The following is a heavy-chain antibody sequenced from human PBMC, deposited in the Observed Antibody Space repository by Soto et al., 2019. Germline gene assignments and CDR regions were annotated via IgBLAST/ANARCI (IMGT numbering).Heavy chain of an antibody. D-gene: IGHD4-17*01. J-gene: IGHJ5*02. CDR2: IYHSGST. Sequence: SETLSLTCAVSGGSISSGGYSWSWIRQPPGKGLEWIGYIYHSGSTYYNPSPKSRVTISVDRSKNQFSLKLSSVTAADTAVYYCARGDYYNWFDPWGQGTLVTVSS. V-gene: IGHV4-30-2*01. CDR3: ARGDYYNWFDP. CDR1: GGSISSGGYS.